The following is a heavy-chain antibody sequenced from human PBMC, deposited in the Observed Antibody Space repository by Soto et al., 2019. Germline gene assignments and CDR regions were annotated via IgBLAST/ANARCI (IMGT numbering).Heavy chain of an antibody. CDR1: GFTFSSYA. V-gene: IGHV3-23*01. D-gene: IGHD1-1*01. J-gene: IGHJ4*02. Sequence: GGSLRLSCAASGFTFSSYAMSGVRQAPGKGLEWVSAISGSGGSTYYADSVKGRFTISRDNSKNTLYLQMNSLRAEDTAVYYCAKCPYNWNDGKRYWGQGTLVTVSS. CDR3: AKCPYNWNDGKRY. CDR2: ISGSGGST.